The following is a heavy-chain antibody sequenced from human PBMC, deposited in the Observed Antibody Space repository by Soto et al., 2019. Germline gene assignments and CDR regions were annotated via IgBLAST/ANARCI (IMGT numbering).Heavy chain of an antibody. V-gene: IGHV3-30*18. CDR1: GFTFSSYG. CDR2: ISYDGSNK. CDR3: AKDRYCSGGSCYLPYY. Sequence: PGGSLRLSCAASGFTFSSYGMHWVRQAPGKGLEWVAVISYDGSNKYYADSVKGRFTVSRDNSKNTLYLQMNSLRAEDTAVYYCAKDRYCSGGSCYLPYYWGQGT. D-gene: IGHD2-15*01. J-gene: IGHJ4*02.